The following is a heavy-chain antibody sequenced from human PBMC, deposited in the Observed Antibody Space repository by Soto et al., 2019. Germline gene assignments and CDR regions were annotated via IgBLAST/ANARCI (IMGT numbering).Heavy chain of an antibody. Sequence: EVQLLESGGGLVQPGGSLRLSCAASGFTFSSYAMSWVRQAPGKGLEWVSAISGSGGSTYYADSVKGRFTISRDNSKNTLYLQMNSLRAEDTAVYYCAKDKQMGGTITEPLDYWGQGTLVTVSS. D-gene: IGHD5-12*01. V-gene: IGHV3-23*01. CDR1: GFTFSSYA. CDR3: AKDKQMGGTITEPLDY. CDR2: ISGSGGST. J-gene: IGHJ4*02.